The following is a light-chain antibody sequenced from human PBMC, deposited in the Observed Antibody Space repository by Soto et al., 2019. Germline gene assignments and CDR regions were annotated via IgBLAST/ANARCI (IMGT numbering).Light chain of an antibody. CDR3: TSYTITSPYV. CDR2: EAT. V-gene: IGLV2-14*01. CDR1: SSDIGRYNF. Sequence: QSVLTQPASMSVSPGQSITISFTGTSSDIGRYNFVSWYQHHPGKAPKLIIYEATKRPSGVSYRFYGSKSGNTASLTIYGLQAEDEADYYCTSYTITSPYVFGTGTKVTVL. J-gene: IGLJ1*01.